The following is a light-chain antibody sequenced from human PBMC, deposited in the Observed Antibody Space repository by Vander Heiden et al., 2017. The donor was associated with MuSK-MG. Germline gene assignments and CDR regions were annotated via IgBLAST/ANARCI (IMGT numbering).Light chain of an antibody. V-gene: IGLV3-21*02. CDR1: NIGSKR. CDR3: QVWDSSSDRWV. Sequence: SYVLTPPPSVSVAPGHAARITWGGNNIGSKRGHWEQQKPGQHPVRGVEEDSDRPSGIPERFSGDNAGKKETRNISRGEAGDEADDYCQVWDSSSDRWVFGGGTKLTVL. CDR2: EDS. J-gene: IGLJ3*02.